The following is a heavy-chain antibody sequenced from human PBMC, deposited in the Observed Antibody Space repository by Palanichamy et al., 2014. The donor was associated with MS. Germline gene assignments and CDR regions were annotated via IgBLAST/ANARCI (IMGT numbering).Heavy chain of an antibody. Sequence: ESGAPGLVKPSETLSLTCTVSGGSISSYYWSWIRQPAGKGLEWIGRIYTSGSTNYNPSLKSRVTMSVDTSKNQFSLKLSSVTAADTAVYYCAREGIAARLYVEPYGMDVWGQGTTVTVSS. D-gene: IGHD6-6*01. J-gene: IGHJ6*02. CDR3: AREGIAARLYVEPYGMDV. V-gene: IGHV4-4*07. CDR2: IYTSGST. CDR1: GGSISSYY.